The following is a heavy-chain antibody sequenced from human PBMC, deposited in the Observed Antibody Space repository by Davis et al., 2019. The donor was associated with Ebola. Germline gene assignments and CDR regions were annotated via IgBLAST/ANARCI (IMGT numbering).Heavy chain of an antibody. V-gene: IGHV3-74*01. CDR1: GFTLSNYW. CDR3: ARDRRYCVGRTCRVLMDV. D-gene: IGHD2-21*01. CDR2: INSDGSDT. J-gene: IGHJ6*02. Sequence: GESLKISCAASGFTLSNYWMHWVRQTPGKGLEWVSRINSDGSDTQYADYVKGRFTVSRDNAKNTLHLQMNSLRGDDTAVYYCARDRRYCVGRTCRVLMDVWGQGTTVSVSS.